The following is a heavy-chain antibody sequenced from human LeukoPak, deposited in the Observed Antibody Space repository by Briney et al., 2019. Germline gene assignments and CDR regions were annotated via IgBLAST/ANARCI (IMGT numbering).Heavy chain of an antibody. J-gene: IGHJ4*02. CDR2: IYYSGST. D-gene: IGHD3-22*01. CDR1: GGSISSGDYY. V-gene: IGHV4-30-4*01. Sequence: SETLSLTCTVSGGSISSGDYYWSWIRQPPGKGLEWIGYIYYSGSTYYNPSLKSRVTISVDTSKNQFSLKLSSVTAADTAVYYCARGLATYYYDSSGFFDYWGQGTLVTVSS. CDR3: ARGLATYYYDSSGFFDY.